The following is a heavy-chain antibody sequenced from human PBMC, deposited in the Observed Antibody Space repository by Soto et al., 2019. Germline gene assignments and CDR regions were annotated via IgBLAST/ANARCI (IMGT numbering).Heavy chain of an antibody. Sequence: ASVKVSCKASGYTFTSYGISWVRQAPGQGLEWMGWISAYNGNTNYAQKLQGRVTMTTDTSTSTAYMELRSLRSDDTAVYYCARIIAAPPSGWFDPWCQGTLVTVSS. CDR1: GYTFTSYG. V-gene: IGHV1-18*01. CDR3: ARIIAAPPSGWFDP. D-gene: IGHD6-13*01. J-gene: IGHJ5*02. CDR2: ISAYNGNT.